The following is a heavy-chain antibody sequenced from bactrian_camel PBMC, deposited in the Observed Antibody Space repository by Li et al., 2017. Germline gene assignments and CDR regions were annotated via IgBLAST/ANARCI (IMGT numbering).Heavy chain of an antibody. Sequence: VQLVESGGGLVQPGGSLRLSCGASGFTFGGYAMSWVRQAPGKGLEWVSEISSGGAKTHYADSVKGRFTTSKDNAKYILYLQMNSPKPEDTAMYYCAAVYRRYTRYPPLTKDEYVYWGRGTQVTVS. CDR3: AAVYRRYTRYPPLTKDEYVY. J-gene: IGHJ4*01. CDR2: ISSGGAKT. CDR1: GFTFGGYA. D-gene: IGHD2*01. V-gene: IGHV3S40*01.